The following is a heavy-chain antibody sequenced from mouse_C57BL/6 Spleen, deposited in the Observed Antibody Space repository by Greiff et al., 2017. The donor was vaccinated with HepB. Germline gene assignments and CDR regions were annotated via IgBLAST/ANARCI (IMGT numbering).Heavy chain of an antibody. D-gene: IGHD2-4*01. CDR1: GYTFTSYW. Sequence: QVQLQQPGAELVKPGASVKMSCKASGYTFTSYWITWVKQRPGQGLEWIGDIYPGSGSTNYNEKFKSKATLTVDTSSSTAYMQLSSLTSEDSAVYYCASNYDDDEGFAYWGQGTLVTVSA. CDR3: ASNYDDDEGFAY. V-gene: IGHV1-55*01. CDR2: IYPGSGST. J-gene: IGHJ3*01.